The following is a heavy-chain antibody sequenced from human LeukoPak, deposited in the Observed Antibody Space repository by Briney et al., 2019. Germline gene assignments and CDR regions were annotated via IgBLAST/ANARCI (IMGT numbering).Heavy chain of an antibody. D-gene: IGHD2-15*01. V-gene: IGHV3-33*01. CDR2: IWYDGSNK. Sequence: PGGSLRLSCAASGFTFSSYGMHWVRQAPGKGLEWVAVIWYDGSNKYYADSVKGRFTISRDNSKNTLYLQITSMRAEDTAVYYCASLSSYCSSTSCDGGGSCSGGSCYPLHYYGMDVWGKGTTVTVSS. CDR1: GFTFSSYG. J-gene: IGHJ6*04. CDR3: ASLSSYCSSTSCDGGGSCSGGSCYPLHYYGMDV.